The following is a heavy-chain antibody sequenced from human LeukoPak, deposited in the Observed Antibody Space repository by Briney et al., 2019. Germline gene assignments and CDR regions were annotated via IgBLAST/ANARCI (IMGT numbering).Heavy chain of an antibody. Sequence: GGSLRLSCAASGFTFSSYAMSWVRQAPGKGLEWVSAISGSGGSTYYADSVKGRFTISRDNSKNTLYLQMNSLRAEDTAVYSCAKDLSGTTTYYYYGMDVWGQGTTVTVSS. D-gene: IGHD1-1*01. J-gene: IGHJ6*02. CDR3: AKDLSGTTTYYYYGMDV. V-gene: IGHV3-23*01. CDR2: ISGSGGST. CDR1: GFTFSSYA.